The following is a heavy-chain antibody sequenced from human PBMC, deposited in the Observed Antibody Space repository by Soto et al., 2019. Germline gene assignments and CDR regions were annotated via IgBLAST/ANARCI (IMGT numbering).Heavy chain of an antibody. D-gene: IGHD2-15*01. CDR3: AAELYSGGSCCSFDI. J-gene: IGHJ3*02. V-gene: IGHV1-58*01. CDR2: IIVGGGNT. Sequence: GASVKVSCKASGFTFTNSAVQWVRQAPGERLQWIGWIIVGGGNTNYAQELKERLTITRDVSTNTAYMELSSLRSEDTAVYYCAAELYSGGSCCSFDIWGQGTMVTVSS. CDR1: GFTFTNSA.